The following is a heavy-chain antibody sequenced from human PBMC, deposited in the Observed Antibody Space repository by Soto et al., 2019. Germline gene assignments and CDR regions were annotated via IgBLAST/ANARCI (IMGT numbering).Heavy chain of an antibody. Sequence: GGSLRLSCAASGFTFSSYGMHWVRQAPGKGLEWVAVIWYDGSNKYYADSVKGRFTISRDNSKNTLYLQMNSLRAEDTAVYYCARDPLLWFGELPQVSFDYWGQGTLVTVSS. V-gene: IGHV3-33*01. J-gene: IGHJ4*02. D-gene: IGHD3-10*01. CDR2: IWYDGSNK. CDR3: ARDPLLWFGELPQVSFDY. CDR1: GFTFSSYG.